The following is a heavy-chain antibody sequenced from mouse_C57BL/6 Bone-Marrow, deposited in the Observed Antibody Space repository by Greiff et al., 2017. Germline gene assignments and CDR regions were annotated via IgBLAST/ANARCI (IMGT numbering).Heavy chain of an antibody. CDR2: ISSGGSYT. CDR3: ARHNYGSADY. V-gene: IGHV5-6*02. D-gene: IGHD1-1*01. Sequence: DVMLVESGGDLVKPGGSLKLSCAASGFTFSSYGMSWVRQTPDKRLEWVATISSGGSYTYYTDSVKGRFTISRDNAKNTLYLQMSSLKSEDTAMYDWARHNYGSADYWGQGTTLTVSS. J-gene: IGHJ2*01. CDR1: GFTFSSYG.